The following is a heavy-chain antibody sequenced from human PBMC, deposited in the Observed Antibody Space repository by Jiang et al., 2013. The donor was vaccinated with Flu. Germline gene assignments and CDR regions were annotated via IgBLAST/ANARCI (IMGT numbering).Heavy chain of an antibody. J-gene: IGHJ5*02. CDR2: ISYSGST. CDR1: GGSISSSSYF. D-gene: IGHD2-2*01. Sequence: PGLVKPSETLSLTCTVSGGSISSSSYFWGWIRQPPGKGLEWIGSISYSGSTYYNSSLKSRVTISVDTSKNQFSLKLSSVTAADTAVYYCARGFPNVPAAPPWGQGTLVTVSS. CDR3: ARGFPNVPAAPP. V-gene: IGHV4-39*07.